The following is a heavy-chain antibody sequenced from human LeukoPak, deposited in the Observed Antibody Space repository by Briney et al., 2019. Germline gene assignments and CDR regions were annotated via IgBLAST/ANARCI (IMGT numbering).Heavy chain of an antibody. J-gene: IGHJ4*02. CDR3: AREDFFESGGDYIGNFDL. V-gene: IGHV3-48*04. Sequence: GGSLRLSCVTSGFTFSDYSMNWVRQSPGKRLQWISYISSSSASIFYADSVKGRFTISRDNAKNSLYMEMSSLRVEDSAVYYCAREDFFESGGDYIGNFDLWGQGTLVTVSS. CDR1: GFTFSDYS. CDR2: ISSSSASI. D-gene: IGHD2-21*01.